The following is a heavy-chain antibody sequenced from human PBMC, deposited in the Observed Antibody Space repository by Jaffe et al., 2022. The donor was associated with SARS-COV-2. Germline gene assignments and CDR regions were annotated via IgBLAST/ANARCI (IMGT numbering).Heavy chain of an antibody. CDR3: ARGTVGDYVLPDIDY. D-gene: IGHD3-16*01. CDR2: INSDGSST. V-gene: IGHV3-74*01. Sequence: EVQLVESGGGLVQPGGSLRLSCAASGFTFSSYWMHWVRQAPGKGLVWVSRINSDGSSTSYADSVKGRFTISRDNAKNTLYLQMNSLRAEDTAVYYCARGTVGDYVLPDIDYWGQGTLVTVSS. J-gene: IGHJ4*02. CDR1: GFTFSSYW.